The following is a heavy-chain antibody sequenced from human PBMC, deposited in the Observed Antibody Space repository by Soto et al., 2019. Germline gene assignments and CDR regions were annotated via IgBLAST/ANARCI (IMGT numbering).Heavy chain of an antibody. CDR3: ARDSAAHGPVFDY. CDR1: GYTFTTYG. Sequence: QVQLVQSGAEVRKPGASVKVSCKASGYTFTTYGISWVRQAPGLGLEWMAWISTSNGDTHYAQKVQDRVSMTTDRFTSTAYMELRSLRSDDTAIYYCARDSAAHGPVFDYWGQGTLVTVST. V-gene: IGHV1-18*04. D-gene: IGHD6-13*01. CDR2: ISTSNGDT. J-gene: IGHJ4*02.